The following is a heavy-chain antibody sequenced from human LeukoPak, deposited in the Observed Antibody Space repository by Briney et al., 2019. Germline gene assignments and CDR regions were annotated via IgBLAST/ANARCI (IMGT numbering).Heavy chain of an antibody. CDR2: ISATGGST. Sequence: PGGSLPVSRAASGLTFSRYAMSWVRQAPGKGLEWVSAISATGGSTYYADSVKGRFTISRDNSKNTLSLQMNSLRVEDTAIYYCAKDIQLSTWGLGTLVTVSS. V-gene: IGHV3-23*01. D-gene: IGHD5-24*01. CDR3: AKDIQLST. CDR1: GLTFSRYA. J-gene: IGHJ1*01.